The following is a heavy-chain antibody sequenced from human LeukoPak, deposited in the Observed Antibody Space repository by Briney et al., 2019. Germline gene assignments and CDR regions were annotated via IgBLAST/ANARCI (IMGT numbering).Heavy chain of an antibody. CDR1: GGSISSSSYY. J-gene: IGHJ4*02. CDR3: ASLGRRDGYNYNY. Sequence: PSETLSLTCTVSGGSISSSSYYWGWIRQPPGKGLEWIGSIYYSGSTYYNPSLKSRVTISVDTSKNQFSLKLSSVTAADTAVHYCASLGRRDGYNYNYWGQGTLVTVSS. D-gene: IGHD5-24*01. CDR2: IYYSGST. V-gene: IGHV4-39*01.